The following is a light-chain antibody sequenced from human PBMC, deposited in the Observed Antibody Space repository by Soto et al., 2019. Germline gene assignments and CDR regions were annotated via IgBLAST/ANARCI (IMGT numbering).Light chain of an antibody. CDR3: QQYNSYPWT. V-gene: IGKV1-5*01. CDR2: DAS. Sequence: DIPMTQSPSTLSASVGDRVTITCRASQTIFRWLAWYQQRPGKAPNLLISDASDLQSGVPSRFSGSGSGAEFTLTIGRLRPDDFATYYCQQYNSYPWTFGQGTKVEF. CDR1: QTIFRW. J-gene: IGKJ1*01.